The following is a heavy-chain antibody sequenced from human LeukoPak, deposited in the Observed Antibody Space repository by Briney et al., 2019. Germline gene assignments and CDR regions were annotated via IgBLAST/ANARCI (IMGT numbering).Heavy chain of an antibody. CDR1: GFTFSSYG. CDR2: IWYDGSNK. D-gene: IGHD2-2*01. V-gene: IGHV3-33*01. CDR3: ARDALDCCTRITCRYNWFYP. Sequence: GGSLRLSCSASGFTFSSYGMHWVRQAPGKGLEWVAVIWYDGSNKYYADSVKGRFTISRDNSKNTVYLKMNSLRAEDTAVYYWARDALDCCTRITCRYNWFYPWGQGTLVTVSS. J-gene: IGHJ5*02.